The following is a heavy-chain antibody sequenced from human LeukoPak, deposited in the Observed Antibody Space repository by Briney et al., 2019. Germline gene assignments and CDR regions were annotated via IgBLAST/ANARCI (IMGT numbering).Heavy chain of an antibody. J-gene: IGHJ3*02. CDR2: MNPKRGNT. Sequence: ASVKVSFKASGGTFSSYAISWVRQAPGQGLEWMGWMNPKRGNTGYAHKFQGRVTITRNTSITTAYMELSSLRSEDTAVYYCAKSSGWDLDAFDIWGQGTMVTVSS. CDR3: AKSSGWDLDAFDI. D-gene: IGHD6-19*01. CDR1: GGTFSSYA. V-gene: IGHV1-8*03.